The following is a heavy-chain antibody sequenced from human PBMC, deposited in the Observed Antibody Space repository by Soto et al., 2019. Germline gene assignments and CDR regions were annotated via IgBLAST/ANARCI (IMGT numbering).Heavy chain of an antibody. Sequence: SETLSLTCAVSGYSISSSNWWGWIRQPPGKGLEWIGYIYYSGSTYYNPSLKSRVTMSADTSKNQFSLKLSSVTAVDTAVYYCARGIAAGNWFDPWGQGTLVTVSS. CDR2: IYYSGST. J-gene: IGHJ5*02. CDR1: GYSISSSNW. V-gene: IGHV4-28*03. CDR3: ARGIAAGNWFDP. D-gene: IGHD6-13*01.